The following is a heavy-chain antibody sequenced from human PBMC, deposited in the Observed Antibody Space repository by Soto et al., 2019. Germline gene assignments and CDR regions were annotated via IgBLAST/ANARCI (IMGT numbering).Heavy chain of an antibody. D-gene: IGHD6-13*01. J-gene: IGHJ4*02. V-gene: IGHV1-69*06. Sequence: VKVSCKASGGTFSSYAISWVRQAPGQGLEWMGGIIPIFGTANYAQKFQGRVTITADKSTSTAYMELRSLRSDDTAVYYCARGVLQQLASFDYWGQGTLVTVSS. CDR3: ARGVLQQLASFDY. CDR1: GGTFSSYA. CDR2: IIPIFGTA.